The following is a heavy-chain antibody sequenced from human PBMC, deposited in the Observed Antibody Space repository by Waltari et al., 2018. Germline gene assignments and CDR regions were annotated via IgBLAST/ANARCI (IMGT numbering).Heavy chain of an antibody. D-gene: IGHD3-22*01. Sequence: QVQLVESGGGVVQPGGSLRLSCAASGFTFSSYGMHWVRQAPGKGLEWVAFIRYDGSNKYYADSVKGRFTISRDNSKNTLYLQMNSLRAEDTAVYYCAKSSGYYYSGNAFDIWGQGTMVTVSS. CDR1: GFTFSSYG. J-gene: IGHJ3*02. CDR3: AKSSGYYYSGNAFDI. V-gene: IGHV3-30*02. CDR2: IRYDGSNK.